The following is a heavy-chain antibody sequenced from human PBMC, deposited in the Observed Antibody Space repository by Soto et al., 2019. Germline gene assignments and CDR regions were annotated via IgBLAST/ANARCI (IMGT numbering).Heavy chain of an antibody. CDR2: ISYDGSNK. Sequence: QVQLVESGGGVVQPGRSLRLSCAASGFTFSSYGMHWVRQAPGKGLEWVAVISYDGSNKYYADSVKGRFTISSDNSKNTRYLQRNSLRAEDTAVYYCAKAHYYDSSGYFLGYWGQGTLVTVSS. V-gene: IGHV3-30*18. D-gene: IGHD3-22*01. CDR1: GFTFSSYG. CDR3: AKAHYYDSSGYFLGY. J-gene: IGHJ4*02.